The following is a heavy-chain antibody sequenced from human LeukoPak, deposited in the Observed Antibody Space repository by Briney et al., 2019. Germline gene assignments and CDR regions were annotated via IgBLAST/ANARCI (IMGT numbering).Heavy chain of an antibody. CDR1: GFSLSNYD. CDR3: AKERCSGGSCYSAGEYFDY. Sequence: TGGSLRLSCTTSGFSLSNYDIHWVRQAPGKGLEWEAVISFDGTNKYYADSEKGRFTISRDNSKNTLYLQMNRLRDEDTAVYYCAKERCSGGSCYSAGEYFDYWGQGTLVTVSS. D-gene: IGHD2-15*01. V-gene: IGHV3-30*18. J-gene: IGHJ4*02. CDR2: ISFDGTNK.